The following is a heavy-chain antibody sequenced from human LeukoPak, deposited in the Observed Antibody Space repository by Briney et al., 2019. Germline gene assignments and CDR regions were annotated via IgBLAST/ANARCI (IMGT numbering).Heavy chain of an antibody. V-gene: IGHV4-39*07. Sequence: SETLSLTCTVSGGSISSSSYYWGWIRQPPGKGLEWIGSIYYSGSTYYNPSLKSRVTISVDTSKNQFSLKLSSVTAADTAVYYCARANPRYSSSWYSFDYWGQGTLVTVSS. CDR3: ARANPRYSSSWYSFDY. CDR1: GGSISSSSYY. D-gene: IGHD6-13*01. J-gene: IGHJ4*02. CDR2: IYYSGST.